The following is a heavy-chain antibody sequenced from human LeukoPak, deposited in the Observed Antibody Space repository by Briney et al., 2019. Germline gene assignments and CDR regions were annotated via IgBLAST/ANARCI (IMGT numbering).Heavy chain of an antibody. D-gene: IGHD6-19*01. Sequence: SETLSLTCTVSGGSISYYYWSWIRQPAGGGLEWIGRIYISGSTNYNPSLKSRVTISIDKSNNQFFLKLDSVTAADAAVYYCARESPTYSSGWYKDFWGQGTLVTVS. CDR2: IYISGST. CDR3: ARESPTYSSGWYKDF. V-gene: IGHV4-4*07. J-gene: IGHJ4*02. CDR1: GGSISYYY.